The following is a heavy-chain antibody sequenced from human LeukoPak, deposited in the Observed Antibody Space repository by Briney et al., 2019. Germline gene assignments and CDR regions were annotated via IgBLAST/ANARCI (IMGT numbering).Heavy chain of an antibody. CDR2: INPNSGGT. D-gene: IGHD6-19*01. CDR1: GYTFTGYY. J-gene: IGHJ5*02. Sequence: ASVKVSCKASGYTFTGYYMHWVRQAPGQGLEWMGWINPNSGGTKYAQKFQGRVTMTRDTSISTAYMQLSRLRSDDTAVYYCARVWPRCSSGLGWFDPWGQGTLVTVSS. V-gene: IGHV1-2*02. CDR3: ARVWPRCSSGLGWFDP.